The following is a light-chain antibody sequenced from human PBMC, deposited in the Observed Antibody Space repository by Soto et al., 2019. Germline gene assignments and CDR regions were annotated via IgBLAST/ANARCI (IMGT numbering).Light chain of an antibody. CDR3: QQRRAWPRV. Sequence: EIVLTQSPATLSLSPGERATLSCRASQSVGTYLVWYQQKPGQAPRLLICDASKRAIGIPDRFSGSGSGTDFTLTISSLEPGDSAVYYCQQRRAWPRVFGGGTRME. CDR1: QSVGTY. J-gene: IGKJ4*01. V-gene: IGKV3-11*01. CDR2: DAS.